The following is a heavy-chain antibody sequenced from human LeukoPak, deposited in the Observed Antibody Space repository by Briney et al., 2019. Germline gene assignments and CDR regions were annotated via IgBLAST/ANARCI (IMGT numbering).Heavy chain of an antibody. V-gene: IGHV3-7*01. Sequence: GGSLRLSCAASGFTFSSYWMSWVRQAPGKGLEWVAQIKEVGREKYYVDSVRGRFSISRDNAKNTQYLETNSLRAEDSAVYYCVRDGSSEEGRAFDIWGQETMVAVSS. CDR1: GFTFSSYW. CDR2: IKEVGREK. J-gene: IGHJ3*02. CDR3: VRDGSSEEGRAFDI. D-gene: IGHD1-26*01.